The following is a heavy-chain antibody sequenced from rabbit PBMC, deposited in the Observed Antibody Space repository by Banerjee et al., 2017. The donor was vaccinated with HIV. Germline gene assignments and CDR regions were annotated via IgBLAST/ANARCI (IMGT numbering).Heavy chain of an antibody. CDR2: IYDGDGST. D-gene: IGHD6-1*01. V-gene: IGHV1S47*01. CDR3: ASDIHGYGVFDL. CDR1: GFSFSNSYY. Sequence: EESGGGLVQPEGSLTLTCTASGFSFSNSYYMCWVRQAPGKGPDWIACIYDGDGSTYYASWVNGRFTISRSTSLNTVTLQMTSLTAADTATYFCASDIHGYGVFDLWGPGTLVTVS. J-gene: IGHJ4*01.